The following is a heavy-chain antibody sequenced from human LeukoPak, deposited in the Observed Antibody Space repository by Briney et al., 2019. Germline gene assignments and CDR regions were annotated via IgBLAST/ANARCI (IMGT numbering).Heavy chain of an antibody. J-gene: IGHJ4*02. D-gene: IGHD3-16*02. Sequence: SETLSLTCAVYGGSFSGYYWSWIRQPPGKGLEWIGEINHSGSTNYNPSLKSRVTISVDTSKNQFSLKLSSVTAADTAVYYCARGPVDGYYDYVWGSYRYELGFDYWGQGTLVTVSS. V-gene: IGHV4-34*01. CDR2: INHSGST. CDR3: ARGPVDGYYDYVWGSYRYELGFDY. CDR1: GGSFSGYY.